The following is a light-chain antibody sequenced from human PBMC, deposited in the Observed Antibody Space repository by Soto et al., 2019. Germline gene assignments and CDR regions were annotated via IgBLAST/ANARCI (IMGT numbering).Light chain of an antibody. CDR3: SSFAATNSLYV. CDR1: SSDVGAYNY. Sequence: QSALTQPPSASGSPGQSVTISCTGTSSDVGAYNYVSWYQQYPGKAPKLMIYEGDKRPSGVPDRFSGSKSGSTAALTVSGLHADEEADYYCSSFAATNSLYVFGTGTKVTVL. J-gene: IGLJ1*01. V-gene: IGLV2-8*01. CDR2: EGD.